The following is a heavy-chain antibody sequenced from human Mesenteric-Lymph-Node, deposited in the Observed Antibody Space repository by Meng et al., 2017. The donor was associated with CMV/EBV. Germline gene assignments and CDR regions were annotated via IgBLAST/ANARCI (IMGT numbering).Heavy chain of an antibody. CDR3: VKDAWAAAGSTWFDP. D-gene: IGHD6-13*01. V-gene: IGHV3-30*02. Sequence: GESLKISCAASGFTFSSYGMHWVRQAPGKGLEWVATIRYDDTNEFYADSVRGRFTISRDLSRNTLFLQMNSLRTEDTAVYYCVKDAWAAAGSTWFDPWGQGALVTVSS. CDR1: GFTFSSYG. J-gene: IGHJ5*02. CDR2: IRYDDTNE.